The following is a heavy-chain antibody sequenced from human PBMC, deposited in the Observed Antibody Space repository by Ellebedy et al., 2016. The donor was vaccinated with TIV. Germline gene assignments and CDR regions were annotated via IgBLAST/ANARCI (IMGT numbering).Heavy chain of an antibody. V-gene: IGHV5-51*01. D-gene: IGHD3-16*01. J-gene: IGHJ3*02. CDR2: ISPADSHL. CDR3: ARLPRGVDAFDI. CDR1: GYSFTNYW. Sequence: GESLKISCKGFGYSFTNYWIVWVRQMPGKGLEWMGVISPADSHLRSSPAFQGQVTISADKSLSTAYLQWSSLKASDSAMYYCARLPRGVDAFDIWGPGTMVTVSS.